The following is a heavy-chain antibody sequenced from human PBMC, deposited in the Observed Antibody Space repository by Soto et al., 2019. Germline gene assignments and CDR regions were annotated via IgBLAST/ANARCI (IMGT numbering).Heavy chain of an antibody. D-gene: IGHD1-26*01. Sequence: QVQLVQSGAEVKKSGASVMVSCKASGYTFTGYYIDWVRHTPGQGLEWMGWINPNNGGTNYVQKFQGRVTMTRDTSISTAYMELRRLTSDDTAVYYCARDLPIVGTTTWDYWGQGTLVPVSS. J-gene: IGHJ4*02. V-gene: IGHV1-2*02. CDR1: GYTFTGYY. CDR3: ARDLPIVGTTTWDY. CDR2: INPNNGGT.